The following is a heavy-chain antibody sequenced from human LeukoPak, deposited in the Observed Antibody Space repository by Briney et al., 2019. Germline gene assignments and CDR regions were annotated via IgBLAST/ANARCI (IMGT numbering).Heavy chain of an antibody. Sequence: PGGSLRLSCAASGFTFSSYSMNWVRQAPGKGLEWVSYISSSGSNIYYADSVKGRFTISRDNAKNSLYLQMNSLRAEDTAVYYCASGGVAGLFDYWGQGTLVTVSS. CDR1: GFTFSSYS. V-gene: IGHV3-48*04. D-gene: IGHD6-19*01. CDR2: ISSSGSNI. CDR3: ASGGVAGLFDY. J-gene: IGHJ4*02.